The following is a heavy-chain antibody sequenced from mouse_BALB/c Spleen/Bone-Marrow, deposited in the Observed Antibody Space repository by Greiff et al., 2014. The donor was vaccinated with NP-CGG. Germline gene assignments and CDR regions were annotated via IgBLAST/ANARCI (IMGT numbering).Heavy chain of an antibody. CDR2: IDPANGNT. CDR3: ASYYYGRARFAY. J-gene: IGHJ3*01. D-gene: IGHD1-1*01. CDR1: GFNIKDTY. V-gene: IGHV14-3*02. Sequence: DVQLQESGAELVKPGASVKLSCTASGFNIKDTYMHWVKQRPEQGLEWIGRIDPANGNTKYDPKFQGKATITADTSSNTAYLQLSSLTSEDTAVYYCASYYYGRARFAYWGQGTLVTVSA.